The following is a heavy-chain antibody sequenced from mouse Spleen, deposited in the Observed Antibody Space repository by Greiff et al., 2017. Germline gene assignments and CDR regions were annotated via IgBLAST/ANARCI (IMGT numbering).Heavy chain of an antibody. J-gene: IGHJ4*01. CDR2: IHPNSGST. V-gene: IGHV1-64*01. Sequence: VQLQQPGAELVKPGASVKLSCKASGYTFTSYWMHWVKQRPGQGLEWIGMIHPNSGSTNYNEKFKSKATLTVDKSSSTAYMQLSSLTSEDSAVYYCARADYDWAMDYWGQGTSVTVSS. CDR1: GYTFTSYW. D-gene: IGHD2-4*01. CDR3: ARADYDWAMDY.